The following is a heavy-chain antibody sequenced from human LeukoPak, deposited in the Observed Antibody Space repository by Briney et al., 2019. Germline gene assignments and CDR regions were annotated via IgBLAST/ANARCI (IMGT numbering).Heavy chain of an antibody. CDR1: GGTFSSYA. CDR3: ARGGRQQLPTGGAFDI. Sequence: SVKVSCKASGGTFSSYAISWVRQAPGQGLEWMGGIIPIFGTANYAQKFQGRVTITTDESTSTAYMELSSLRSEDTAVYYCARGGRQQLPTGGAFDIWGQGTMVTVSS. D-gene: IGHD6-13*01. J-gene: IGHJ3*02. CDR2: IIPIFGTA. V-gene: IGHV1-69*05.